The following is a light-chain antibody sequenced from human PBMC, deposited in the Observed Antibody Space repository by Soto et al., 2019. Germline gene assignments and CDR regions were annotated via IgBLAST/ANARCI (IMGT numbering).Light chain of an antibody. CDR3: QQYNSYS. J-gene: IGKJ1*01. Sequence: DIQMTQSPSTLSASIGDRVTIICRASQSISSWLAWYQQKPGKAPKLLIYDASSLESGVPSRFSGSGSGTEFTLTISSLQPDDFATYYCQQYNSYSFGQGTKV. CDR1: QSISSW. CDR2: DAS. V-gene: IGKV1-5*02.